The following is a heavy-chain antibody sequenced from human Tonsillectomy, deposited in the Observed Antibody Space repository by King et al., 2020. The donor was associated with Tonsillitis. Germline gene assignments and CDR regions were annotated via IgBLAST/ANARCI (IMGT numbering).Heavy chain of an antibody. CDR1: GFTFSSYA. CDR2: ISYDGSNE. V-gene: IGHV3-30-3*01. CDR3: ARVDCSSTSCYDN. J-gene: IGHJ4*02. Sequence: VQLVESGGGVVQPGRSLRLSCAASGFTFSSYAMHWVRQAPGKGLEWVAVISYDGSNEYYADSVKGRFTISRDNSKNTLYLQMNSLRAEDTALYYCARVDCSSTSCYDNWGQGTLVTVSS. D-gene: IGHD2-2*01.